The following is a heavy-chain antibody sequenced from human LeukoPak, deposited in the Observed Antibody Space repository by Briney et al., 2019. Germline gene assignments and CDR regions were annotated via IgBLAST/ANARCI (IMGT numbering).Heavy chain of an antibody. CDR2: IYSGGST. J-gene: IGHJ4*02. CDR1: GFTFSSYA. D-gene: IGHD3-22*01. CDR3: ARTDSSGYHHDY. Sequence: GGSLRLSCAASGFTFSSYAMSWVCQAPGKGLEWVSIIYSGGSTYYADSVKGRFTISRDNSKNTLFLQMNSLRAEDTAVYYCARTDSSGYHHDYWGQGILVTVSS. V-gene: IGHV3-53*01.